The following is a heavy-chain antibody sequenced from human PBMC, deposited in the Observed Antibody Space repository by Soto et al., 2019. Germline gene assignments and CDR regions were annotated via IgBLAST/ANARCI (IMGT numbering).Heavy chain of an antibody. Sequence: GGSLRLSCAASGFTFSSYAMSWVRQAPGKGLEWVSAISGSGGSTYYADSVKGRFTISRDNSKNTLYLQMNSLRAEDTAVYYCAKDGHYGDYFYYYSGMDVWGQGTTVTVSS. J-gene: IGHJ6*02. D-gene: IGHD4-17*01. CDR3: AKDGHYGDYFYYYSGMDV. V-gene: IGHV3-23*01. CDR2: ISGSGGST. CDR1: GFTFSSYA.